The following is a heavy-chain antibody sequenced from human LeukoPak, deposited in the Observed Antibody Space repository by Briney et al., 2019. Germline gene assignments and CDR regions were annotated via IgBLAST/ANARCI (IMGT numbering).Heavy chain of an antibody. CDR1: GGSISSYY. CDR2: IYYSGST. CDR3: ARHYEDTAMDLFDY. Sequence: SETLSLTCTVSGGSISSYYWSWIRQPPGKGLEWIGYIYYSGSTNYNPSLKSRVTISVDTSKNQFSLKLSSATAADTAVYYCARHYEDTAMDLFDYWGQGTLVTVSS. J-gene: IGHJ4*02. V-gene: IGHV4-59*08. D-gene: IGHD5-18*01.